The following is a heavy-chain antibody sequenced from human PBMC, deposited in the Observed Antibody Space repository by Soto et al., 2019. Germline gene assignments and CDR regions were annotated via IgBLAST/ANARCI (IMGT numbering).Heavy chain of an antibody. V-gene: IGHV4-39*02. CDR1: GGSISSSSYY. D-gene: IGHD6-6*01. Sequence: PSETLSLTCTVSGGSISSSSYYWGWIRQPPGKGLEWIGSIYYSGSTYYNPSLKGRFTISRDNSKNTLYLQMNSLRAGDTAVYYCARDIEYSSSSGGVDYWGQGTLVTVSS. J-gene: IGHJ4*02. CDR2: IYYSGST. CDR3: ARDIEYSSSSGGVDY.